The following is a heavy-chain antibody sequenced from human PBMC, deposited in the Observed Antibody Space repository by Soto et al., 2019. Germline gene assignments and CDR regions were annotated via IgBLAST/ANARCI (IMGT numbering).Heavy chain of an antibody. Sequence: GGSLGLSCAASGFTFSSYAMSWVRQAPGKGLEWVSAISGSGGSTYYADSVKGRFTISRDNSKNTLYLQMNSLRAEDTAVYYCAKDRPHYYDSSGPNDAFDIWGQGTMVTVSS. J-gene: IGHJ3*02. CDR3: AKDRPHYYDSSGPNDAFDI. CDR1: GFTFSSYA. D-gene: IGHD3-22*01. CDR2: ISGSGGST. V-gene: IGHV3-23*01.